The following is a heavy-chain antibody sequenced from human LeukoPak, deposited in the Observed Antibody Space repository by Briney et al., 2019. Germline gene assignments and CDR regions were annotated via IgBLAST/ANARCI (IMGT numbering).Heavy chain of an antibody. D-gene: IGHD5-12*01. CDR3: ARDRGSMDGRWLRLVWFDP. CDR2: IYTSGST. V-gene: IGHV4-61*02. CDR1: GGSISSGSYY. Sequence: SETLSLTCTVSGGSISSGSYYWSWTRQPAGKGLEWIGRIYTSGSTNYNPSPKSRVTISVDTSKNQFSLKLSSVTAADTAVYYCARDRGSMDGRWLRLVWFDPWGQGTLVTVSS. J-gene: IGHJ5*02.